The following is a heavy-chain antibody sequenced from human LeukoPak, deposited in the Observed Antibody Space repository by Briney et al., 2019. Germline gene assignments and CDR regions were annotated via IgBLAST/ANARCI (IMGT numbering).Heavy chain of an antibody. J-gene: IGHJ6*02. D-gene: IGHD6-13*01. CDR2: IYYSGST. CDR1: GGSFSGYY. CDR3: ARDSSSWSSGMDV. Sequence: SETLSLTCAVYGGSFSGYYWSWIRQPPGKGLEWIGYIYYSGSTNYNPSLKSRVTISVDTSKNQFSLKLSSVTAADTAVYYCARDSSSWSSGMDVWGQGTTVTVSS. V-gene: IGHV4-59*01.